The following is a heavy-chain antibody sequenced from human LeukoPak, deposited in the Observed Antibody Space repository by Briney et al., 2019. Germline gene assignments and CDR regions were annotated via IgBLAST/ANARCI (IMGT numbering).Heavy chain of an antibody. CDR2: ITNSSSYI. V-gene: IGHV3-21*01. J-gene: IGHJ4*02. D-gene: IGHD3-9*01. CDR3: ARDGLTYYFDY. CDR1: GFTFSKYI. Sequence: GGSLRLSCADSGFTFSKYIMNWVRQAPGKGLEWVSSITNSSSYIYYADSVKGRFTSSRDNAKNTLYLQMNSLRAEDTAVYYCARDGLTYYFDYWGQGTLVTVSS.